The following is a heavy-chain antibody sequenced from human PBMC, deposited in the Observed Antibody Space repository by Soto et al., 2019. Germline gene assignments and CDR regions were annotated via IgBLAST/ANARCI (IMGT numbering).Heavy chain of an antibody. J-gene: IGHJ4*02. CDR3: ARGGLMVYAMFDY. CDR1: GGSFSGYY. CDR2: INHSGST. D-gene: IGHD2-8*01. Sequence: QVQLQQWGAGLLKPSETLSLTCAVYGGSFSGYYWSWIRQHPGKGLEWIGEINHSGSTKYNPSRTSRVTISGDTSKSQFSLRLSSVTAADTALYYCARGGLMVYAMFDYGGQGTLVTVSS. V-gene: IGHV4-34*01.